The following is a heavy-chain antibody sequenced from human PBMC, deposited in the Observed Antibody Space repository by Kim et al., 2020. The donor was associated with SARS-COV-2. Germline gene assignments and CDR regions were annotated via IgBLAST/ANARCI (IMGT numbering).Heavy chain of an antibody. J-gene: IGHJ3*02. CDR3: ARGRGYRGAFDI. Sequence: NYNPSLKSRVTISVDTSKNQFSLKLSSVTAADTAVYYCARGRGYRGAFDIWGQGTMVTVSS. D-gene: IGHD5-12*01. V-gene: IGHV4-34*01.